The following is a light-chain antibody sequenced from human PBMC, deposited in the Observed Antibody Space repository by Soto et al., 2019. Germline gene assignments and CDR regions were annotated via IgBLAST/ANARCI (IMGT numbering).Light chain of an antibody. CDR1: QSVSSI. CDR3: QQYNNWPPWT. CDR2: GAS. J-gene: IGKJ1*01. Sequence: EIVMTQSPATLSVSPGERATLSCRASQSVSSILAWYQQKPGQAPRLLIYGASTRATGIPARFRGSGSGTEFTLTISSLQSEDFAVYYCQQYNNWPPWTFGQGTKVEIK. V-gene: IGKV3-15*01.